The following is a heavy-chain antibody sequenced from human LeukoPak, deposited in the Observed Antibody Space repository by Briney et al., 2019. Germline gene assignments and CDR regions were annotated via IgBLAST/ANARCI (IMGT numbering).Heavy chain of an antibody. V-gene: IGHV3-9*01. J-gene: IGHJ4*02. CDR1: GFTFDDYA. Sequence: GGSLRLSCAASGFTFDDYAMHWVRQAPGKGLEWVSGISWNSGSIGYADSVKGRFTISRDNAKNSLYLQMNGLRAEDTALYYCAKDIGLNKGSLDYWGQGTLVTVSS. CDR3: AKDIGLNKGSLDY. D-gene: IGHD3-10*01. CDR2: ISWNSGSI.